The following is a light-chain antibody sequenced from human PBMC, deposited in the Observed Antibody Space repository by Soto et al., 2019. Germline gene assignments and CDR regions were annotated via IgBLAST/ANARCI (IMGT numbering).Light chain of an antibody. CDR3: QQSYSTPTWT. CDR1: QSIMSH. J-gene: IGKJ1*01. Sequence: DIQMTQSPSTLSASVGDRVTITCRASQSIMSHLNWYQHKSGKAPKLLIFSASSLQSGVPSRFSGSGSGTDFTLTISSLQPEDFETYYCQQSYSTPTWTFGQGTKVDIK. CDR2: SAS. V-gene: IGKV1-39*01.